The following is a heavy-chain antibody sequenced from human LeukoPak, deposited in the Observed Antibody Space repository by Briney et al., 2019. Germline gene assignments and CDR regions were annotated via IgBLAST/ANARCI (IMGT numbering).Heavy chain of an antibody. CDR3: ARSEHIVVVTSTPASY. J-gene: IGHJ4*02. CDR2: ISYDGSNK. CDR1: GFTFSSYA. Sequence: GGSLRLSCAASGFTFSSYAMHWVRQAPGKGLEWVAVISYDGSNKYYADSVKGRFTISRDNSKNTVFMEMNSLKPEDTALYYCARSEHIVVVTSTPASYWGQGTLATVSS. V-gene: IGHV3-30-3*01. D-gene: IGHD2-21*02.